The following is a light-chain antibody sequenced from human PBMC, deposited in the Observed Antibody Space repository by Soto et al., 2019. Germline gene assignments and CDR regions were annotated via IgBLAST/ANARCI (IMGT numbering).Light chain of an antibody. CDR1: QDTSNY. V-gene: IGKV1-33*01. CDR2: DAS. CDR3: QQYDSLPRT. J-gene: IGKJ1*01. Sequence: EIQMTQSPSSLSASVGDRVTITCQASQDTSNYLNWYQQKPGKAPKLLIYDASNLETGVPSRFSGSGSGTDFNLTISSLQPEDIATYSCQQYDSLPRTFGQGTKVDIK.